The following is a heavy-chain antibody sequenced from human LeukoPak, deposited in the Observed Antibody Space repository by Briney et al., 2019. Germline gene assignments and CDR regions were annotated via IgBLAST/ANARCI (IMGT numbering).Heavy chain of an antibody. CDR3: ARSGRGTYYYFDL. J-gene: IGHJ4*02. V-gene: IGHV1-18*01. D-gene: IGHD1-26*01. CDR2: ISAYNGNT. Sequence: ASVKVSCKASGYTFTSYGISWVRQAPGQGLEWMGWISAYNGNTNYAQKLQGRVTMTTDTSTSTAYMDLRNLRFDDTAVYFCARSGRGTYYYFDLWGQGTLVTVSS. CDR1: GYTFTSYG.